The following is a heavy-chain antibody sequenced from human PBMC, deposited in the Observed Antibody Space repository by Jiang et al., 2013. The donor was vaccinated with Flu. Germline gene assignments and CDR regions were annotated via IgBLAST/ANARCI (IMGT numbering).Heavy chain of an antibody. Sequence: QLVESGGGLVKPGGSLRLSCASSGFTSSDYSFNWVRQAPGKGLEWVSSIGTSGDYIYYTDSVKGRFTISRDNAKNSLYLEMNSLRAEDTAIYYCVRDRDAGFCSAGSCPFDYYYGMDVWGQGTTVTVS. J-gene: IGHJ6*02. CDR2: IGTSGDYI. D-gene: IGHD2-15*01. V-gene: IGHV3-21*01. CDR3: VRDRDAGFCSAGSCPFDYYYGMDV. CDR1: GFTSSDYS.